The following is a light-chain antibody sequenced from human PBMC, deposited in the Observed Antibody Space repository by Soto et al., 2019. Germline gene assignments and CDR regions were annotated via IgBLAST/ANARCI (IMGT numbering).Light chain of an antibody. CDR1: QSIRST. V-gene: IGKV3-15*01. CDR3: QQYNNWPRP. Sequence: ERVMTKSQATLSVSPGERATLSCRASQSIRSTLAWFQQKPGQAPRLLIYDASKRATGIPARFSGSGSGTEFTLTISSLQSEDFAVYYCQQYNNWPRPFGQGGKVDI. J-gene: IGKJ1*01. CDR2: DAS.